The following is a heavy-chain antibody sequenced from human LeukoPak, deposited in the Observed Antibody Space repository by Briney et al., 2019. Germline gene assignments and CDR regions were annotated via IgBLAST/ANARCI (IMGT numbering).Heavy chain of an antibody. D-gene: IGHD2-21*02. J-gene: IGHJ4*02. CDR1: GYTFTGYY. Sequence: ASLKVSCKASGYTFTGYYMHWVRKDPGQWLDWMGLINPNSGGTNYAQKFQGRVTMTRDTSISTAYMELSRLRSDDTAVYYCARARRAYCGGDCYSASDYWGQGTLVTVSS. CDR3: ARARRAYCGGDCYSASDY. CDR2: INPNSGGT. V-gene: IGHV1-2*02.